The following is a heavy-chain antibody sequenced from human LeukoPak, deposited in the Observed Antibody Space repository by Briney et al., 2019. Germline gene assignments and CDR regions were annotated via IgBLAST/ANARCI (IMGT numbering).Heavy chain of an antibody. V-gene: IGHV3-23*01. J-gene: IGHJ4*02. D-gene: IGHD3-22*01. CDR1: GITLSNYG. CDR2: ISDSGGRT. Sequence: GGSLRLSCAVAGITLSNYGMSWVRQAPGKGLEWVAGISDSGGRTNYADSVKGRFTISRDNPKNTLYLQMNSLRAEDTAVYFCAKRGVVIRVILVGFHKEANYFDSWGQGALVTVSS. CDR3: AKRGVVIRVILVGFHKEANYFDS.